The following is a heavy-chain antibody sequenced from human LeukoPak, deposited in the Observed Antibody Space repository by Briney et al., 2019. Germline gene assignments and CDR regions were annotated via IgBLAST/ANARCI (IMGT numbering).Heavy chain of an antibody. V-gene: IGHV4-59*08. Sequence: SETLSLTCTVSGGSISSYYWSWIRQPPGKGLECIGYIYNSGSTNYNPSLKSRVSISVDTSKNQFSLKLSSVTAADTAVYYCAGSAIDAFDIWGQGTMVTVSS. CDR1: GGSISSYY. CDR3: AGSAIDAFDI. J-gene: IGHJ3*02. CDR2: IYNSGST. D-gene: IGHD6-25*01.